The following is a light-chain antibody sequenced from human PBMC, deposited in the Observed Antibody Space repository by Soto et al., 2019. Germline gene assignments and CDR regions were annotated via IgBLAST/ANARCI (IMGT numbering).Light chain of an antibody. CDR1: QSVSSSY. CDR3: QQYGSSPRT. J-gene: IGKJ1*01. Sequence: EIVLTQSPGTLSLSPGERATLSRTASQSVSSSYLAWYQQKPGQAPRLLIYGASSRATGIPDRFSGSGSGTDFTLTISRLEPEDFAVYYCQQYGSSPRTFGQGTKVDIK. V-gene: IGKV3-20*01. CDR2: GAS.